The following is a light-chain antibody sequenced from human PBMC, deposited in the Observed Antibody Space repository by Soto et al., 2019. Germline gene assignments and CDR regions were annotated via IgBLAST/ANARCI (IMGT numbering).Light chain of an antibody. CDR1: QSLSNNF. CDR2: AAS. CDR3: QQYVSSPKT. J-gene: IGKJ1*01. V-gene: IGKV3-20*01. Sequence: EIVLTQSPGTLSLSPGERATLSCRASQSLSNNFLAWYQQKLGQAPRLLIFAASNRATGIPDRFSGSGSGTDFTLTISRLEPEDIAVYYCQQYVSSPKTFGQGTKVDIK.